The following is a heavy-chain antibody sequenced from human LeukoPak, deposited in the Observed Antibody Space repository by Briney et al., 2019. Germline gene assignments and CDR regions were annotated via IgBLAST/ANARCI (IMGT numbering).Heavy chain of an antibody. D-gene: IGHD3-16*01. CDR3: ARGRGSVLGY. CDR1: GASFSGYY. CDR2: INHSGST. V-gene: IGHV4-34*01. Sequence: TSETLSLTCAVYGASFSGYYWSWIRQPPGKGLEWIGEINHSGSTNYNPSLKSRVTISVDTSKNQFSLKLSSVTAADTAVYYCARGRGSVLGYWGQGTLVTVSS. J-gene: IGHJ4*02.